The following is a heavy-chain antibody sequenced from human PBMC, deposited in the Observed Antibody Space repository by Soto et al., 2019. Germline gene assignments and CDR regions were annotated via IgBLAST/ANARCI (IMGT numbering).Heavy chain of an antibody. J-gene: IGHJ6*02. Sequence: EVQVVESGGGLVKPGRSLRLSCATSGFIFGDYAMSWFRQAPGKGLEWVGFIRSRPYGGTTEYAASVRGRFTISRDDSKNIAYLQMTSLKTEDTAVYYCTRAVEINYFDSLYYGLDVWGQGTTVTVSS. CDR1: GFIFGDYA. V-gene: IGHV3-49*05. CDR2: IRSRPYGGTT. D-gene: IGHD3-22*01. CDR3: TRAVEINYFDSLYYGLDV.